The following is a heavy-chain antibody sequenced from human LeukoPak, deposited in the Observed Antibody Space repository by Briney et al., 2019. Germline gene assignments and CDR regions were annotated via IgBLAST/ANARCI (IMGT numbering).Heavy chain of an antibody. CDR1: GYTFTGYY. CDR3: ARESEGGHIDY. Sequence: GASVKVSCKASGYTFTGYYMHWVRQAPGQGLEWMGWINPNSGGTNYAQKFQGRVTMTRDTSISTAYMELSRLKSDDTAVYCCARESEGGHIDYWGQGTLVTVSS. J-gene: IGHJ4*02. V-gene: IGHV1-2*02. CDR2: INPNSGGT. D-gene: IGHD1-26*01.